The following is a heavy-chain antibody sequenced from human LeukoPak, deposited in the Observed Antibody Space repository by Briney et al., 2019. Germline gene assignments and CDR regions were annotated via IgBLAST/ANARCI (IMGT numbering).Heavy chain of an antibody. CDR2: ISSSSSTI. V-gene: IGHV3-48*04. Sequence: HPGGSLRLSCAASGFTFSSYSMNWVRQAPGKGLEWVSYISSSSSTIYYADSVKGRFTISRDNAKNSLYLQMNSLRAEDTAVYYCASGQASSGPAGMDVWGQGTTVTVSS. CDR3: ASGQASSGPAGMDV. J-gene: IGHJ6*02. D-gene: IGHD3-3*01. CDR1: GFTFSSYS.